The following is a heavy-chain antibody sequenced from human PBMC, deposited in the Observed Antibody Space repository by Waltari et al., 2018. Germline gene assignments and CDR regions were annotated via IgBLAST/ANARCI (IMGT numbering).Heavy chain of an antibody. J-gene: IGHJ4*02. Sequence: QVQLVQSGAEVKKPGASVKVSCKASGYTFTDYFIHWMRQVPGQGLEWMGWIDPRRRDTCYAQNLQGRVTMTRDTSIGTIYMELSSLRSDDTAVYYCARGPNTGAFDYWGQGTLVTVSS. CDR3: ARGPNTGAFDY. D-gene: IGHD2-8*02. CDR1: GYTFTDYF. V-gene: IGHV1-2*02. CDR2: IDPRRRDT.